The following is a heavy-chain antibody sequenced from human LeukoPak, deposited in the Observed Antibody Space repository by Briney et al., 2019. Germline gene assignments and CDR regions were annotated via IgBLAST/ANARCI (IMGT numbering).Heavy chain of an antibody. Sequence: GGPLRLSCAASGFTFRSYAMSWVRQAPGKGLEGVSVISGSGGSTYYADSVKGRFTISRDNSKNTLYLQMNSLTAEDTAVYFCVQGHFGTTLDYWGQGTLVTVSS. CDR2: ISGSGGST. D-gene: IGHD4-11*01. J-gene: IGHJ4*02. V-gene: IGHV3-23*01. CDR1: GFTFRSYA. CDR3: VQGHFGTTLDY.